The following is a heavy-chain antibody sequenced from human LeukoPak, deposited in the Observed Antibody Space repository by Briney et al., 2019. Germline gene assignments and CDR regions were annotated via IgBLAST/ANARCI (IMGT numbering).Heavy chain of an antibody. V-gene: IGHV1-2*02. CDR3: ARGTPMTTVATVDY. CDR1: GYTFTDYY. Sequence: ASVKVSCKASGYTFTDYYLHWVRQAPGQGLEWMGWINPNSGDTKYAQKFQGRVTMTRDTSISTAYMELSRLRSDDTAVYYCARGTPMTTVATVDYWGQGTLVTVSS. CDR2: INPNSGDT. D-gene: IGHD4-11*01. J-gene: IGHJ4*02.